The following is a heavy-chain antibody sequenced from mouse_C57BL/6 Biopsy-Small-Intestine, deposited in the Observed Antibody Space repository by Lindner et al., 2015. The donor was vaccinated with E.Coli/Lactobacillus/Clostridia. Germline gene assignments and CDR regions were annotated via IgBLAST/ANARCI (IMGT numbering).Heavy chain of an antibody. CDR3: VSGGLYAMDY. Sequence: VQLQESGGRLVQPKGSLKLSCAASGFTFNTYAMYWIRQAPGKGLEWVARIRSKSNNYATYYADSVKDRFTISRDDSQSMLYLQMNNLKTEDTAMYYCVSGGLYAMDYWGQGTSVTVSS. CDR1: GFTFNTYA. CDR2: IRSKSNNYAT. V-gene: IGHV10-1*02. J-gene: IGHJ4*01.